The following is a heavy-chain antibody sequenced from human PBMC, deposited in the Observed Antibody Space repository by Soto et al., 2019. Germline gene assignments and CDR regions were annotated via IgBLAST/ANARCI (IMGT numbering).Heavy chain of an antibody. CDR1: GFTFSSYG. D-gene: IGHD4-17*01. J-gene: IGHJ6*02. CDR3: AKDLLAVTPSGMDV. V-gene: IGHV3-30*18. CDR2: ISYDGSNK. Sequence: PGGSLRLSCAASGFTFSSYGMHWVRQAPGKGLEWVAVISYDGSNKYYADSVNGRFTISRDNSKNTLYLQMNSLRAEDTAVYYCAKDLLAVTPSGMDVWGQGTTVTVSS.